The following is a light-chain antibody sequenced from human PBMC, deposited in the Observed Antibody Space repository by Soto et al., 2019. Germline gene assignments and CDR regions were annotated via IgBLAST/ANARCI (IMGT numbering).Light chain of an antibody. Sequence: QSALTQPASVSGSPGQSITISCTGTSSDIRSYKFVSWYQQHPGKAPKLMNYEGSKRPSGVSSRFSGSKSGNTASLTFSGPQAEDEGVYPCCSYAVSSIWVFGGGT. CDR2: EGS. CDR1: SSDIRSYKF. CDR3: CSYAVSSIWV. J-gene: IGLJ3*02. V-gene: IGLV2-23*01.